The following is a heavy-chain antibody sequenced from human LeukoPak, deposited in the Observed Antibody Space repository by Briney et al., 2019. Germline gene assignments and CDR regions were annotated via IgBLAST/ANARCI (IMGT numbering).Heavy chain of an antibody. Sequence: GGSLRLSCAASGFTFSNAWMSWVRQAPGKGLEWVGRIKSKTDGGTTDYAAPVKGRFTISRDDSKNTLYLRMNSLKTEDTAVYYCTTDWYSGSYRYQYYFDYWGQGTLVTVSS. D-gene: IGHD1-26*01. V-gene: IGHV3-15*01. CDR1: GFTFSNAW. J-gene: IGHJ4*02. CDR3: TTDWYSGSYRYQYYFDY. CDR2: IKSKTDGGTT.